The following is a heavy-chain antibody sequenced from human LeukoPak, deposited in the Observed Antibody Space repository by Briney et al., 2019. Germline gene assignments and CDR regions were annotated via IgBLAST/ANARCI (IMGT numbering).Heavy chain of an antibody. D-gene: IGHD3-10*01. CDR2: INPNSGGT. V-gene: IGHV1-2*06. J-gene: IGHJ4*02. CDR3: ARDGWDLWSGESYYFAY. Sequence: ASVKVSCKASGYTFTGYYMHWVRQAPGQGLEWMGRINPNSGGTNYAQKFQGRVTMTRDTSISTAYMELSRLRSDDTAVYYCARDGWDLWSGESYYFAYWGQGTLVTVSS. CDR1: GYTFTGYY.